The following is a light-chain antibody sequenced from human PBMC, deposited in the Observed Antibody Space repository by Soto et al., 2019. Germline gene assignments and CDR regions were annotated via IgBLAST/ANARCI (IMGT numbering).Light chain of an antibody. Sequence: QSALTQPHSVSGSPGQSVAISCTGTSSDVGAYNYVAWYQQHPGKAPKLIIYDVSKRPSGVPDRLSGSKSGNTASLTISGLQAEDEADYYCCAYAGSSLYVFGTGTKLTVL. V-gene: IGLV2-11*01. CDR3: CAYAGSSLYV. CDR2: DVS. CDR1: SSDVGAYNY. J-gene: IGLJ1*01.